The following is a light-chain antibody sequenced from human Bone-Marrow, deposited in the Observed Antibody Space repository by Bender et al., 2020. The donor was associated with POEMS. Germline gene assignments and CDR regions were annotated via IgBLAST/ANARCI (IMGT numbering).Light chain of an antibody. V-gene: IGLV2-8*01. CDR2: EVN. J-gene: IGLJ2*01. CDR1: SSDVGGYNY. CDR3: SAWDDSLNGVV. Sequence: QSALTQPPSASGSPGQSVTISCTGTSSDVGGYNYVSWYQQHPGKAPKLMIYEVNKRPSGVPDRFSGFKSGNTASLTISGLQAEDEADYYCSAWDDSLNGVVFGGGTKLAVL.